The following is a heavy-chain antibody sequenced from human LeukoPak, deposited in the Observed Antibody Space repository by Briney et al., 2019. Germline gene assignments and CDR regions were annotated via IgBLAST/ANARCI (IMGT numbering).Heavy chain of an antibody. V-gene: IGHV3-23*01. CDR2: ISGSGGST. CDR1: GFTFSSYA. Sequence: GGSLRLSCAASGFTFSSYAMSWVRQAPGKGLEWVSAISGSGGSTYYADSVKGRFTISRDNSKNTLYLQMNSLRAVDTAVYYCAKDQFSSSYLYWGQGTLVTVSS. CDR3: AKDQFSSSYLY. D-gene: IGHD6-6*01. J-gene: IGHJ4*02.